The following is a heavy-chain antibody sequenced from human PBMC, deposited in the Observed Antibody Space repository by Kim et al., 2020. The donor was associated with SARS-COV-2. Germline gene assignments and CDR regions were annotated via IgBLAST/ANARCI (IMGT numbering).Heavy chain of an antibody. V-gene: IGHV3-66*01. CDR2: IYSGGST. CDR3: ASEPFKGLRIAARPGLYYYYGMDV. Sequence: GGSLRLSCAASGFTVSSNYMSWVRQAPGKGLEWVSVIYSGGSTYYADSVKGRFTISRDNSKNTLYLQMNSLRAEDTAVYYCASEPFKGLRIAARPGLYYYYGMDVWGQGTTVTVSS. CDR1: GFTVSSNY. D-gene: IGHD6-6*01. J-gene: IGHJ6*02.